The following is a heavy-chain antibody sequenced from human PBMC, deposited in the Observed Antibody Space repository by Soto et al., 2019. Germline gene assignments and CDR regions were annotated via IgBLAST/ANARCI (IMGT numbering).Heavy chain of an antibody. CDR3: ARFPPEAAAGHSLGY. Sequence: SETLSLTSTVSGVSITNNDRTWIRQSPGMALEWIGYVYNSGSTNYNPSLRSRVTISEDTSKKQFSLRVNSVTAADTALYSCARFPPEAAAGHSLGYWGPGILVTVSS. J-gene: IGHJ4*02. CDR2: VYNSGST. D-gene: IGHD6-13*01. V-gene: IGHV4-59*01. CDR1: GVSITNND.